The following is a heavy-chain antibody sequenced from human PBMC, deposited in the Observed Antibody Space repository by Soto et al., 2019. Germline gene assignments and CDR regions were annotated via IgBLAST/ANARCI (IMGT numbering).Heavy chain of an antibody. CDR1: GFTFSSYS. J-gene: IGHJ3*02. D-gene: IGHD2-15*01. CDR2: ISSSSSTI. CDR3: ARGIVVVVAATLAPDAFDI. Sequence: PGGSLRLSCAASGFTFSSYSMNWVRQAPGKGLEWVSYISSSSSTIYYADSVKGRFTISRDNAKNSLYLQMNSLRAEDTAVYYCARGIVVVVAATLAPDAFDIWGQGTMVTVSS. V-gene: IGHV3-48*01.